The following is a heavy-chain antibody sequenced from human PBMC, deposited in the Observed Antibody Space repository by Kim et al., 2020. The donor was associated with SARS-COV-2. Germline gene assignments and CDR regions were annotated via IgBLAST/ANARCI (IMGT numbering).Heavy chain of an antibody. V-gene: IGHV1-69*04. J-gene: IGHJ4*02. CDR3: AREEGYCSGGSCLYYFDY. CDR2: IIPILGIA. D-gene: IGHD2-15*01. CDR1: GGTFSSYA. Sequence: SVKVSCKASGGTFSSYAISWVRQAPGQGLEWMGRIIPILGIANYAQKFQGRVTITADKSTSTAYMELSSLRSEDTAVYYCAREEGYCSGGSCLYYFDYWGQGTLVTVSS.